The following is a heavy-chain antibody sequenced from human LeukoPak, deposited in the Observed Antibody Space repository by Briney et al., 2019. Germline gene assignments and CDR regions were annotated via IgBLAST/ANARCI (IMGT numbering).Heavy chain of an antibody. D-gene: IGHD6-13*01. CDR1: GESFSGYY. CDR3: ARGDIAAGGAPFDY. J-gene: IGHJ4*02. Sequence: SETPSLTCAAYGESFSGYYWSWIRQPPGRGLEWIGEINHSGSTSYSASLKSRVTISVDTSKNQFSLKLNSVTAADTAVYYCARGDIAAGGAPFDYWGQGTLVTVSS. CDR2: INHSGST. V-gene: IGHV4-34*01.